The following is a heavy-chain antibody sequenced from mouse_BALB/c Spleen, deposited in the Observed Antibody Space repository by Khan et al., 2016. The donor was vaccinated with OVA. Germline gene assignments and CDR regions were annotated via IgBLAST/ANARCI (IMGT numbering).Heavy chain of an antibody. CDR2: ISGDSNTI. CDR1: GFTFSSYG. CDR3: ATSYYYGYDFDY. Sequence: EVELVESGGGLVQPGGSRKLSCAASGFTFSSYGMHWVRQAPEKGLEWVAYISGDSNTIYYADTVKGRFTISRDNPKNTLFLQMTSLMSEDTAMYSCATSYYYGYDFDYWGPGTTLTVSS. J-gene: IGHJ2*01. D-gene: IGHD1-1*01. V-gene: IGHV5-17*02.